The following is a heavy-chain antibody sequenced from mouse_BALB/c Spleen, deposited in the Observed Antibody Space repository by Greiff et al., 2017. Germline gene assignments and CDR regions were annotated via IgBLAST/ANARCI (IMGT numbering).Heavy chain of an antibody. CDR2: ISDGGSYT. V-gene: IGHV5-4*02. CDR3: ARAGVVATPYAMDY. Sequence: EVHLVESGGGLVKPGGSLKLSCAASGFTFSDYYMYWVRQTPEKRLEWVATISDGGSYTYYPDSVKGRFTISRDNAKNNLYLQMSSLKSEDTAMYYCARAGVVATPYAMDYWGQGTSVTVSS. CDR1: GFTFSDYY. J-gene: IGHJ4*01. D-gene: IGHD1-1*01.